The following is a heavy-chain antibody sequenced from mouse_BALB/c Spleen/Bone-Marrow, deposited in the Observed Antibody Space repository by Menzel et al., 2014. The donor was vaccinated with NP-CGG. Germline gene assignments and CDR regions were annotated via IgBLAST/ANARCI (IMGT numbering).Heavy chain of an antibody. D-gene: IGHD2-4*01. CDR1: GYSITSDYA. CDR2: ISYSGST. CDR3: VRYDYDVGYFDY. J-gene: IGHJ2*01. Sequence: VQLQPSGPGLVKPSQSLSLTCTVTGYSITSDYARNWIRQFPGNKLEGMGYISYSGSTSYNPSLKSRISITRDTSKNQFFLQLNSVTTEDTATYYCVRYDYDVGYFDYWGQGTTLTVSS. V-gene: IGHV3-2*02.